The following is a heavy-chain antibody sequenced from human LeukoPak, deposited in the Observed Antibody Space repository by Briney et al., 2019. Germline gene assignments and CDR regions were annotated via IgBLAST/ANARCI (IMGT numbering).Heavy chain of an antibody. V-gene: IGHV1-2*02. CDR1: GYTFTGYY. J-gene: IGHJ4*02. Sequence: ASVKVSCKASGYTFTGYYMHWVRQAPEQGLEWMGWINPNSGGTNYAQKFQGRVTMTRDTSISTAYMELSRLRSDDTAVYYCARADVLWFGELVDYWGQGTQVTVSS. CDR3: ARADVLWFGELVDY. D-gene: IGHD3-10*01. CDR2: INPNSGGT.